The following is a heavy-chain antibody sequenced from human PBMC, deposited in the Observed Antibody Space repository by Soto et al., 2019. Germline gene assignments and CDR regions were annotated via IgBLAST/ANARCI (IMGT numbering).Heavy chain of an antibody. CDR2: IYHSGSA. J-gene: IGHJ3*02. CDR1: GGSVSSSNW. V-gene: IGHV4-4*02. Sequence: QVQLQESVPGLVKPSGTLSLTCAVSGGSVSSSNWWRWVRQSPGKGLEWMGEIYHSGSAHYNPSLNSRATISLDKSKNQFSLRLTSVTAADTAVYYCARVPGVVVSADDAFDIWGPGTRVIVSS. D-gene: IGHD2-21*02. CDR3: ARVPGVVVSADDAFDI.